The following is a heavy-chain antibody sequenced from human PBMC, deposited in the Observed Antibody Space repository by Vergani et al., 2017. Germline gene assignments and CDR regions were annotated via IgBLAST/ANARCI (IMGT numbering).Heavy chain of an antibody. V-gene: IGHV3-30*03. CDR1: GFTSSYCG. CDR3: ATKSCGTPGCQIGYFRE. D-gene: IGHD1-1*01. J-gene: IGHJ1*01. Sequence: QVHLVESGGGVVQPGRSLRLSCVVSGFTSSYCGRHWVRQAPGKGLECVAEISYDGTQKYYADSVKGRLTISRDNSKSTLYLQMNSLRTEDTAVYYCATKSCGTPGCQIGYFREWGQGTLVTVSS. CDR2: ISYDGTQK.